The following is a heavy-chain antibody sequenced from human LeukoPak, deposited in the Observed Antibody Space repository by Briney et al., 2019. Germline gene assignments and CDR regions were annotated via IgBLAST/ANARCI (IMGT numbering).Heavy chain of an antibody. D-gene: IGHD1-14*01. J-gene: IGHJ3*02. CDR3: ARSEPYQSDPGNYAFDI. CDR1: RGSISSSSFY. CDR2: IHYSGGP. V-gene: IGHV4-39*07. Sequence: SETLSLTCTVSRGSISSSSFYWGWIRQPPGKGLEWIGSIHYSGGPYYNASVKSRVTISVDTSRNQFSLRLSSVTAADTAVYFCARSEPYQSDPGNYAFDIWGQGTMVTVSS.